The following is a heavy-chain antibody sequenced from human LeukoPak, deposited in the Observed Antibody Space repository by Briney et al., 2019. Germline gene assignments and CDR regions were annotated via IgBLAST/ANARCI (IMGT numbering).Heavy chain of an antibody. Sequence: GGSLRLSCAASGFTFTTYWMHWVRQVPGKGLGWVARIKGDGSSTRHADSMKGRFTISRDNAKNTLYLQMNSLRDEDTAVYYCAKVVAAATMADYWGQGTLVTVSS. CDR3: AKVVAAATMADY. CDR2: IKGDGSST. V-gene: IGHV3-74*01. CDR1: GFTFTTYW. J-gene: IGHJ4*02. D-gene: IGHD2-15*01.